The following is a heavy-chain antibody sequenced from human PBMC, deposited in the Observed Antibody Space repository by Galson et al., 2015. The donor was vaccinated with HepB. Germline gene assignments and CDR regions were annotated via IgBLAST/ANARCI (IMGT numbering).Heavy chain of an antibody. V-gene: IGHV3-30*04. CDR3: TRDQHVEPVHCLGY. D-gene: IGHD1-1*01. CDR2: ISYDGGIK. Sequence: SLRLSCAASGFTFNNYALHWVRQAPGKGLEWVAVISYDGGIKYYADSVRGRFTASRDNSENTLFLQMNSLRPEDTAVYYCTRDQHVEPVHCLGYWGQGTQVTVSS. J-gene: IGHJ4*02. CDR1: GFTFNNYA.